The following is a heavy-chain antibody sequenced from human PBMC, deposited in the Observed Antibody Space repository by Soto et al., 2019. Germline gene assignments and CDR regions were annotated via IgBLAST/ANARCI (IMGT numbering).Heavy chain of an antibody. Sequence: QVQLQESGPGLVKPSETLSLTCTVSGGSISSYYWSWIRQPPGKGLEWIGNIYYSGSTNYNPSLKGRVTRSVDTSKNQFSLKLSSVTAADAAVYYCAREGYGSGTYYYYGMDVWGQGTTVTVSS. CDR2: IYYSGST. V-gene: IGHV4-59*01. J-gene: IGHJ6*02. CDR3: AREGYGSGTYYYYGMDV. CDR1: GGSISSYY. D-gene: IGHD3-10*01.